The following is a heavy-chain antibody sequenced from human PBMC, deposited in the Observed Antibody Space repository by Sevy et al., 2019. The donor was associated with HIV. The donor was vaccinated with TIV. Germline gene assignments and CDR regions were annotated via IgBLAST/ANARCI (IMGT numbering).Heavy chain of an antibody. V-gene: IGHV3-23*01. Sequence: GGSLRLSCAASGFILNTYGMTWVRHAPGKGLERISAINAGGDWTYYADSVKGRFTISRDNSKNTLYLQMNSLRAEDTAVYYCAKPKYYYGSGSYYNWGQGTLVTVSS. D-gene: IGHD3-10*01. CDR2: INAGGDWT. CDR3: AKPKYYYGSGSYYN. J-gene: IGHJ4*02. CDR1: GFILNTYG.